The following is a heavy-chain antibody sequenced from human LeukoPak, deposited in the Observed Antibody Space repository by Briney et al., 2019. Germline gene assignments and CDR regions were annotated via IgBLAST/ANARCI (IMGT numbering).Heavy chain of an antibody. Sequence: ASVKVSCKASGYTFTGYYMHWVRQAPGQGLEWMGWINPNSGGTNYAQKFQGRVTMTRDTSISTAYMELSSLRSEDTAVYYCARTSSSSLGFGFPTGFDYWGQGTLVTVSS. CDR1: GYTFTGYY. CDR3: ARTSSSSLGFGFPTGFDY. J-gene: IGHJ4*02. V-gene: IGHV1-2*02. D-gene: IGHD6-13*01. CDR2: INPNSGGT.